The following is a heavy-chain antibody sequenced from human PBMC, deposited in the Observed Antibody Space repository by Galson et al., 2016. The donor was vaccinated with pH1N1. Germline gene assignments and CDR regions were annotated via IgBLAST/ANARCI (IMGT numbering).Heavy chain of an antibody. D-gene: IGHD3-22*01. J-gene: IGHJ4*02. Sequence: SVKVSCKASGDTFTSYAMHWVRQAPGQRLEWMGWINAGNGIPKYSQRFQGRVTITRDTSASTAYMELSSLRSEDTAVYYCASSYYYDRSGYTDWGQGTLGTVSS. CDR2: INAGNGIP. CDR1: GDTFTSYA. V-gene: IGHV1-3*01. CDR3: ASSYYYDRSGYTD.